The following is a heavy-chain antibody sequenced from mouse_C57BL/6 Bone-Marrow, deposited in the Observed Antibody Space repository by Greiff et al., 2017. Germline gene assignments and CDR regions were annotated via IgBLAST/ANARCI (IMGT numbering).Heavy chain of an antibody. CDR3: ARGGLCWYFDV. V-gene: IGHV2-2*01. Sequence: QVQLQQSGPGLVQPSQSLSITCTVSGFSLTSYGVHWVRQSPGKGLEWLGGIWSGGSTDYNAAFISRLSISKDNSKSQVFFKMNSLQSDDTAIYYCARGGLCWYFDVWGTGTTVTVSS. J-gene: IGHJ1*03. D-gene: IGHD6-5*01. CDR2: IWSGGST. CDR1: GFSLTSYG.